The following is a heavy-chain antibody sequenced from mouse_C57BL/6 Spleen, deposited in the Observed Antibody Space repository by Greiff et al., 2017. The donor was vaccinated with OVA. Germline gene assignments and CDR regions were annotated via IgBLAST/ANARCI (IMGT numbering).Heavy chain of an antibody. Sequence: QVQLQQSGAELVRPGASVKLSCKASGYTFTDYYINWVKQRPGPGLEWIARIYPGSGNTYYNEKFKGKATLTAEKSSSTAYMQLSSLTSDDSAVYFCAQPYCNCGDYAMDYWGQGTSVTVSS. CDR3: AQPYCNCGDYAMDY. CDR2: IYPGSGNT. J-gene: IGHJ4*01. D-gene: IGHD2-10*02. CDR1: GYTFTDYY. V-gene: IGHV1-76*01.